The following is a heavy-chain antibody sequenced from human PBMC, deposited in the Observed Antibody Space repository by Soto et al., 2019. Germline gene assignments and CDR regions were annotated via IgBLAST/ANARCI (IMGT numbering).Heavy chain of an antibody. D-gene: IGHD3-9*01. V-gene: IGHV1-3*01. CDR3: ARTYYHILTGYSTNSLDY. J-gene: IGHJ4*02. CDR1: GCTFTRYA. Sequence: AAVEDTCKASGCTFTRYAIHCVGQSPAQRRDGMGWINAGYGNTEYSQKFQDRVTITRETSASAAYMELNSLRSNDTAVYYCARTYYHILTGYSTNSLDYGRQGTLVAVSS. CDR2: INAGYGNT.